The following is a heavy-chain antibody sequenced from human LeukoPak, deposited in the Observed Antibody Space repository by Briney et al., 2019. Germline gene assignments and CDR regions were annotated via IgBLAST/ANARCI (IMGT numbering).Heavy chain of an antibody. J-gene: IGHJ4*02. CDR3: ASPLFCSGTGCYDS. CDR2: IYTSGST. CDR1: GGSISSGGSY. Sequence: SQTLSLTCTVSGGSISSGGSYWSWIRQPAGKGLEWVGHIYTSGSTNYNPSLKSRVTISVDMSKNRFSLKLSSVTAADTAVYYCASPLFCSGTGCYDSWGQGTLVTVSS. D-gene: IGHD2-2*01. V-gene: IGHV4-61*09.